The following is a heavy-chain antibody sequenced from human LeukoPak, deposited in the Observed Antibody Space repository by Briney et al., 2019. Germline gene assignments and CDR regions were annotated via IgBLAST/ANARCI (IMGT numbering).Heavy chain of an antibody. V-gene: IGHV3-23*01. D-gene: IGHD4-23*01. Sequence: GGSLRLSCAASGFTFSSYAMSWVRQAPGKGXXXVSAISGSGGSTYYTDSVKGRFTISRDNSKSTLYLQMNSLRAEDTAVYYCAKEQNSKGYFDYCGQGTLVTVSS. J-gene: IGHJ4*02. CDR1: GFTFSSYA. CDR3: AKEQNSKGYFDY. CDR2: ISGSGGST.